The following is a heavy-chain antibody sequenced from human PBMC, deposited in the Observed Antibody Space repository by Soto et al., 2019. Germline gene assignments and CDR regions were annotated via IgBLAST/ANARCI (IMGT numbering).Heavy chain of an antibody. J-gene: IGHJ3*02. CDR2: INAGNGNT. CDR3: ARSGQWELPFDI. Sequence: GASVKVSWKASGYTFTSYAMHWVRQAPGQRLEWMGWINAGNGNTKYSQKFQGRVTITRDTSASTAYMELSSLRSEDTAVYYCARSGQWELPFDIWVQGTMVTVSS. D-gene: IGHD1-26*01. CDR1: GYTFTSYA. V-gene: IGHV1-3*01.